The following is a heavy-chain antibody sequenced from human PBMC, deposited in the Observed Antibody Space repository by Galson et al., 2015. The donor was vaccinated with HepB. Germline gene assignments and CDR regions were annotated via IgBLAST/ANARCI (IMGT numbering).Heavy chain of an antibody. CDR2: INPNSGGT. J-gene: IGHJ4*02. Sequence: SVKVSCKASGYTFTGYYMHWVRQAPGQGLEWMGWINPNSGGTNYAQKFQGWVTMTRDTSISTAYMELSRLRSDDTAVYYCARESDRDLSGSYYGIDYWGQGTLVTVSS. CDR1: GYTFTGYY. D-gene: IGHD1-26*01. CDR3: ARESDRDLSGSYYGIDY. V-gene: IGHV1-2*04.